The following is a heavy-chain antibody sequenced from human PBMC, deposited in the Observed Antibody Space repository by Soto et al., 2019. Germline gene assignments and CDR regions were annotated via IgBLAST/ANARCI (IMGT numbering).Heavy chain of an antibody. J-gene: IGHJ4*02. D-gene: IGHD1-26*01. CDR3: AKPRIVEATADFCY. CDR1: GFTFSSYA. CDR2: IGGSGGST. V-gene: IGHV3-23*01. Sequence: EVLLLESGGGLVQPGGSLRLSCAASGFTFSSYAMSWIRQAPGKGLYWVSGIGGSGGSTDYADSVKGRFTNSRDNWPNTLYLHRNSLRSGDAAVYYLAKPRIVEATADFCYWCPGTRVPFSS.